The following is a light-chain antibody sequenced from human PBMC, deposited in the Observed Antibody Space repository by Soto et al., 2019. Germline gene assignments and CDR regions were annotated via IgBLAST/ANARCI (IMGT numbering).Light chain of an antibody. CDR1: QSVSSSY. V-gene: IGKV3-20*01. Sequence: EIVLTQSPGTLSLSPGERATLSCSASQSVSSSYLAWYQQKPGQAPRLLIYGASSRVTGIPDRFSGSGSGTVFTLTISRLEPDDFAMYYCQQYDSSQITFGGGTQVEIK. J-gene: IGKJ4*01. CDR2: GAS. CDR3: QQYDSSQIT.